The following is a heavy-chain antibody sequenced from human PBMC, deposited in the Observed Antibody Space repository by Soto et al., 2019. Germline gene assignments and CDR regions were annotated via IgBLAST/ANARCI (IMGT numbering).Heavy chain of an antibody. CDR3: ARAYCSSTSCIDYYGMDV. V-gene: IGHV4-59*01. D-gene: IGHD2-2*01. CDR2: IYYSGST. J-gene: IGHJ6*02. Sequence: SETLSLTCTVSGGSISSYYWSWIRQPPGKGLEWIGYIYYSGSTNYNPSLKSRVTISVDTSKNQFSLKLSTVTAADTALFYCARAYCSSTSCIDYYGMDVWGQGTTVTVSS. CDR1: GGSISSYY.